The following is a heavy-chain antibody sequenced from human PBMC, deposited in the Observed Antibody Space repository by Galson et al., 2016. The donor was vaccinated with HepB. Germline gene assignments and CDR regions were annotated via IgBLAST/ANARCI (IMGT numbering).Heavy chain of an antibody. V-gene: IGHV3-30-3*01. CDR3: ARVFLGRGTYPRYYSYSMDV. J-gene: IGHJ6*02. Sequence: SLRLSCAASGFTFYSFAMSWVRQAPGKGLEWVAVISYDGTYKYYSNSVTGRFTISRDNYSNTVYLQMNSLRPEDTALYYCARVFLGRGTYPRYYSYSMDVWGQGTTVTVSS. D-gene: IGHD3-22*01. CDR2: ISYDGTYK. CDR1: GFTFYSFA.